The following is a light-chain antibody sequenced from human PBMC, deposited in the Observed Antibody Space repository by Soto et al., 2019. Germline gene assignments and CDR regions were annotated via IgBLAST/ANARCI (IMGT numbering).Light chain of an antibody. J-gene: IGLJ1*01. CDR2: EVS. CDR1: ISDVGGYEY. Sequence: QSVLTQPASVSGSPGQSLTISCTGDISDVGGYEYVSWYQQHPDKAPKLLIYEVSNRPSGVSVPFSGSKSGNTASLTISGLQAEDEAAYYCSSYTSSTTLGVFGTGTKVTVL. CDR3: SSYTSSTTLGV. V-gene: IGLV2-14*01.